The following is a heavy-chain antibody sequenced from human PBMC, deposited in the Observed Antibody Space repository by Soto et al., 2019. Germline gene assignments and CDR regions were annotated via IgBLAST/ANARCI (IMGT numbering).Heavy chain of an antibody. V-gene: IGHV3-23*01. D-gene: IGHD3-22*01. CDR3: EKWASRSYYDSSGYLDAFDI. CDR1: GFTFSSYA. J-gene: IGHJ3*02. CDR2: ISGSGGST. Sequence: GALRLACTASGFTFSSYAMSWVRQAPGKGLEWVSAISGSGGSTYYADSVKGRFTISRDNSKNTLYLQMNSLRAEDTAVYYCEKWASRSYYDSSGYLDAFDIWGQGTMVTVSS.